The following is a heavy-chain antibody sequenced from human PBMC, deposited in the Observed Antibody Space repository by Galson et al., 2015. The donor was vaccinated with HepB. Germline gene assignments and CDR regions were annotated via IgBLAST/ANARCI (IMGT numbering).Heavy chain of an antibody. Sequence: QSGAEVKKPGESLRISCKGSGYSFTSYWISWVRQMPGKGLEWMGRIDPSDSYTNYSPSFQGHVTISADKSISTAYLQWSSLKASDTAMYYCARPVRGGSWRNWYFDLWGRGTLVTVSS. CDR1: GYSFTSYW. J-gene: IGHJ2*01. CDR2: IDPSDSYT. CDR3: ARPVRGGSWRNWYFDL. V-gene: IGHV5-10-1*01. D-gene: IGHD2-15*01.